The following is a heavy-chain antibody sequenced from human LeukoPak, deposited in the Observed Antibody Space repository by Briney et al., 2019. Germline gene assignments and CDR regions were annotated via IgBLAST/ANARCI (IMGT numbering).Heavy chain of an antibody. V-gene: IGHV5-51*01. CDR1: GYSFTSYW. D-gene: IGHD3-22*01. CDR2: IYPGDSDF. J-gene: IGHJ4*02. Sequence: GESLKISCKGSGYSFTSYWIGWVRQMPGKGLEWMGVIYPGDSDFKYSPSFEGQVTVSVDESISTAYLQWSSLKASDTAMYYCARHRLYYDSSGRYFDYWGQGTLVTVSS. CDR3: ARHRLYYDSSGRYFDY.